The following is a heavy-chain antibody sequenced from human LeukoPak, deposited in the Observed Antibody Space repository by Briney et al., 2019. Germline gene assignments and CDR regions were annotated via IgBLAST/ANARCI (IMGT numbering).Heavy chain of an antibody. J-gene: IGHJ1*01. CDR1: GFTFSSYA. V-gene: IGHV3-49*04. CDR3: TVWSDYYSLGN. CDR2: IRSKAYGGTT. Sequence: GGSLRLSCAASGFTFSSYAMSWVRQAPGKGLEWVGFIRSKAYGGTTEYAASVKGRFTISRDDSKSIAYLQMNSLKTEDTAVYYCTVWSDYYSLGNWGQGTLVTVSS. D-gene: IGHD3-3*01.